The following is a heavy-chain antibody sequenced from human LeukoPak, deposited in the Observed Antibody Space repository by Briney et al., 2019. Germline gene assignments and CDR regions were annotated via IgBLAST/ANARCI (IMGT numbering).Heavy chain of an antibody. Sequence: GESLKISCKGSGYSFTSYWIGWVRQMPGKGLEWMGTIYPGDSDTRYSPSFQGQVTISADKSISTAYLQWSSLKASDTAMYYCARRYCSSTSCYVFDPWGQGTLVTVSS. V-gene: IGHV5-51*01. J-gene: IGHJ5*02. CDR1: GYSFTSYW. CDR2: IYPGDSDT. D-gene: IGHD2-2*01. CDR3: ARRYCSSTSCYVFDP.